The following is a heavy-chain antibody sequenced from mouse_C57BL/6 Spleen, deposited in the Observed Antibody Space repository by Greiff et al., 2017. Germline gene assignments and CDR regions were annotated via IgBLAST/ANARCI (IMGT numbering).Heavy chain of an antibody. CDR1: GYTFTDYN. D-gene: IGHD2-1*01. CDR2: INPNNGGT. V-gene: IGHV1-22*01. J-gene: IGHJ4*01. Sequence: EVKLQESGPELVKPGASVKMSCKASGYTFTDYNMHWVKQSHGKSLEWIGYINPNNGGTSYNQTFKGKATLTVNKSCSTAYMELRSLTSEDSAVDYCARADGNYGYAMDYWGQGTSVTVSS. CDR3: ARADGNYGYAMDY.